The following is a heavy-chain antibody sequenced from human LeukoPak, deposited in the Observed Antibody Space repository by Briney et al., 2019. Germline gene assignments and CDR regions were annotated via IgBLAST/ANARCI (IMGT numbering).Heavy chain of an antibody. V-gene: IGHV3-21*01. J-gene: IGHJ3*02. CDR3: ARVNGYCSGGSCYSGAFDI. CDR2: ISSSSSYI. D-gene: IGHD2-15*01. CDR1: GFTFSSYS. Sequence: PGGSLRLSCAASGFTFSSYSMSWVRQAPGKGLEWVSSISSSSSYIYYADSVKGRFTISRDNAKNSLYLQMNSLRAEDTAVYYCARVNGYCSGGSCYSGAFDIWAKGQWSPSLQ.